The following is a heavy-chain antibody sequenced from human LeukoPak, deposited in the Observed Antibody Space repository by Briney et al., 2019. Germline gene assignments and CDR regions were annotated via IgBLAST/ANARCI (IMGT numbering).Heavy chain of an antibody. V-gene: IGHV3-23*01. D-gene: IGHD2-2*02. CDR2: ISGSGGST. J-gene: IGHJ5*02. Sequence: SCKASGGTFSSYAMSWVRQAPGKGLEWVSAISGSGGSTYYADSVKGRFTISRDNSKNTLYLQMNSLRAEDTAVYYCAKDPLPAAIEDNWFDPWGQGTLVTVSS. CDR1: GGTFSSYA. CDR3: AKDPLPAAIEDNWFDP.